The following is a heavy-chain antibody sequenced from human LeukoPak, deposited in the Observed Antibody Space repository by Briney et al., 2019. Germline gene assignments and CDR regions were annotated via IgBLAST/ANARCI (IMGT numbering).Heavy chain of an antibody. CDR2: LNGGGDTT. V-gene: IGHV3-23*01. CDR3: AKDGRLYYYDSSGYTDY. D-gene: IGHD3-22*01. J-gene: IGHJ4*02. Sequence: GGTLRLSCAASGFSFSSYGMSWVRQAPGKGLEWVSSLNGGGDTTYYADSVKGRFTISRDNSKNTLYLQMNSLRAEDTAVYYCAKDGRLYYYDSSGYTDYWGQGTLVTVSS. CDR1: GFSFSSYG.